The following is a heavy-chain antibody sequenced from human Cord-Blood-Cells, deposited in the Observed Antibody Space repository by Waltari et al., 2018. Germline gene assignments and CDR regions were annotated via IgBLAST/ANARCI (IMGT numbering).Heavy chain of an antibody. D-gene: IGHD6-6*01. J-gene: IGHJ4*02. Sequence: QVQLVESGGGVVQPGRSLRLSCAAPGFTFSSTGMHWVRQAPGKGLEWVAVIWYDGSNKYYADSVKGRFTISRDNSKNTLYLQMNSLRAEDTAVYYCARDSSSSFDYWGQGTLVTVSS. CDR2: IWYDGSNK. CDR3: ARDSSSSFDY. V-gene: IGHV3-33*01. CDR1: GFTFSSTG.